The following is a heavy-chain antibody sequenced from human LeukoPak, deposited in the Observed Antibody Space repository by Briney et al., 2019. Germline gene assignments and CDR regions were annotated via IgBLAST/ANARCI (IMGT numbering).Heavy chain of an antibody. CDR1: GDSISSSY. V-gene: IGHV4-59*01. J-gene: IGHJ4*02. Sequence: SETLSLTCTVSGDSISSSYWSWIRQPPGKRLEWVGYVHYTGKTNYNPSLNNRATISVDTSKNQFSLTLTSVTVADTAMYYCARGYYDRSGSSNPFDSWGQGTLVTVSA. D-gene: IGHD3-22*01. CDR2: VHYTGKT. CDR3: ARGYYDRSGSSNPFDS.